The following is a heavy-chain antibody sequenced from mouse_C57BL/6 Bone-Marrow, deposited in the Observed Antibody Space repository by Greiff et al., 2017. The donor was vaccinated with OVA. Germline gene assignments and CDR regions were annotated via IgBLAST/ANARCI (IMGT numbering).Heavy chain of an antibody. CDR3: ARWGDYGSFDY. CDR2: IDPSDSYT. Sequence: QVHVKQPGAELVRPGTSVKLSCKASGYTFTSYWMHWVKQRPGQGLEWIGVIDPSDSYTNYNQKFKGKATLTVDTSSSTAYMQLSSLTSEDSAVYYCARWGDYGSFDYWGQGTTLTVSS. V-gene: IGHV1-59*01. D-gene: IGHD1-1*01. J-gene: IGHJ2*01. CDR1: GYTFTSYW.